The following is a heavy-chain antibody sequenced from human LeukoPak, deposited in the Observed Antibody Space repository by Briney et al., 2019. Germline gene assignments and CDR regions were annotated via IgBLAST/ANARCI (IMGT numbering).Heavy chain of an antibody. Sequence: TSETLSLTCTVSGGSISSSSYYWGWIRQPPGKGLEWIGSIYYSGSTYYNPSLKSRVTISVDTSKNQFSLKLSSVTAADTAVYYCARHVNGYSEYYFDYWGQGTLVTVSS. CDR1: GGSISSSSYY. V-gene: IGHV4-39*01. CDR2: IYYSGST. J-gene: IGHJ4*02. D-gene: IGHD5-18*01. CDR3: ARHVNGYSEYYFDY.